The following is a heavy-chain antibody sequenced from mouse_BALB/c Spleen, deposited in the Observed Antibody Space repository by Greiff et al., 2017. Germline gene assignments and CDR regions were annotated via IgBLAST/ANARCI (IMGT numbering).Heavy chain of an antibody. CDR2: ISSGGST. Sequence: EVKVEESGGGLVKPGGSLKLSCAASGFTFSSYAMSWVRQTPEKRLEWVASISSGGSTYYPDSVKGRFTISRDNARNILYLQMSSLRSEDTAMYYCARGSGQQGFAYWGQGTLVTVSA. V-gene: IGHV5-6-5*01. J-gene: IGHJ3*01. CDR1: GFTFSSYA. CDR3: ARGSGQQGFAY. D-gene: IGHD3-1*01.